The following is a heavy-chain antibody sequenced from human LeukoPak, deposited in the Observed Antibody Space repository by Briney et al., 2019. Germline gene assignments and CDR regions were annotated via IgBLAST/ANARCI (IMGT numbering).Heavy chain of an antibody. CDR2: ICYSGST. J-gene: IGHJ6*02. V-gene: IGHV4-39*07. CDR3: ASGYGSGSYRRHYYYGMDV. D-gene: IGHD3-10*01. Sequence: SETLSLTCTVSGGSISSSSAYWGWIRQPPGKGLEWIGSICYSGSTYYNPSLKSRVTISVDRSKNQFSLKLSSVTAADTAVYYCASGYGSGSYRRHYYYGMDVWGQGTTVTVSS. CDR1: GGSISSSSAY.